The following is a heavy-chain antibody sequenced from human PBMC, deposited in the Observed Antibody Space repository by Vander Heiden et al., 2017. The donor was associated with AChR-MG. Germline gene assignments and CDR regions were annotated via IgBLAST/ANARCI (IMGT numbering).Heavy chain of an antibody. V-gene: IGHV3-15*01. CDR3: TTLSLWNYVLET. Sequence: DVHLVESGGGLVKPGGSLRLSCAVPGFTFKDAWMNWVRQAPGKGLERIGRIKSNSDGGITDHAAPVKGRFTISRDDSKNTLYLQMDSLKTEDTGVYYCTTLSLWNYVLETWGQGSLVTVSS. D-gene: IGHD1-7*01. CDR2: IKSNSDGGIT. J-gene: IGHJ5*02. CDR1: GFTFKDAW.